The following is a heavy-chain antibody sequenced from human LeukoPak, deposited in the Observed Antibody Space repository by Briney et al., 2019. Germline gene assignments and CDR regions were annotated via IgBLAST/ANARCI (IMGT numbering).Heavy chain of an antibody. J-gene: IGHJ4*02. V-gene: IGHV1-3*04. CDR3: ARVGYSGYDSRPVFNY. D-gene: IGHD5-12*01. Sequence: ASVKVSCKASGYTFTNYALHWVRQAPGQRLEWMGWINTGNGNTKYSQKFQGRVTITRATSASTADMELSSLRSEDTAVYYYARVGYSGYDSRPVFNYWGQGTLVTVSS. CDR1: GYTFTNYA. CDR2: INTGNGNT.